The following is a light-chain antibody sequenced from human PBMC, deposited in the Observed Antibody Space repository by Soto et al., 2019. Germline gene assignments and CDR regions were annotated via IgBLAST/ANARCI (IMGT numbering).Light chain of an antibody. Sequence: EIVMTQSPATLSLSPGXRATLSCRASQTIDNTLAWYQRKPGQAPRLLIYDASTRATGVPARFSGSGSGTDFTLTISSLQSEDFAVYYCQKYGSSGTFGQGTKVDIK. J-gene: IGKJ1*01. CDR3: QKYGSSGT. CDR2: DAS. V-gene: IGKV3-15*01. CDR1: QTIDNT.